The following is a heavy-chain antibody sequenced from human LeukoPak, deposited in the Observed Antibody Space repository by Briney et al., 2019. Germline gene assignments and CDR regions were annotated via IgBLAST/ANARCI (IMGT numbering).Heavy chain of an antibody. V-gene: IGHV3-48*03. J-gene: IGHJ4*02. CDR1: GFTFSAYE. Sequence: GGSLRLSCAASGFTFSAYEMKWVRQPPGKGLEWVSYISSSGSTIYYPDSLKGRFTTSRDNAKNLLYLQMNSLRAEDTAVYYCMSKGGVLNYFDYWGQGTLVTVSS. D-gene: IGHD1-26*01. CDR3: MSKGGVLNYFDY. CDR2: ISSSGSTI.